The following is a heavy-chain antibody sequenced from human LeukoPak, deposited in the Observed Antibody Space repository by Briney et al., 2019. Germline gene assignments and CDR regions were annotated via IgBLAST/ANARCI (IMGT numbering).Heavy chain of an antibody. Sequence: PGGSLRLSCAASGFTFSSYSMNWVRQAPGKRLEWVSSISSSSSYIYYADSVKGRFTISRDNAKNSLYLQMNSLRAEDTAVYYCARIGYCSSTSCYGYYYYYYYMDVWGKGTTVTVSS. CDR2: ISSSSSYI. J-gene: IGHJ6*03. CDR1: GFTFSSYS. V-gene: IGHV3-21*01. CDR3: ARIGYCSSTSCYGYYYYYYYMDV. D-gene: IGHD2-2*01.